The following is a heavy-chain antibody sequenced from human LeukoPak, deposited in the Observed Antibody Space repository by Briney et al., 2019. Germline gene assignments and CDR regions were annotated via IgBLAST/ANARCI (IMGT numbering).Heavy chain of an antibody. CDR3: ARETRNCYDSSGYYCIDY. V-gene: IGHV4-38-2*02. CDR1: GYSISSGYY. D-gene: IGHD3-22*01. CDR2: LYYRGST. Sequence: SETLSLTCTVSGYSISSGYYWAWIRPPPGKGLEWIGNLYYRGSTSYKPSLESRVTILVDTSKNQFSLKLSSVTAADTAVYYCARETRNCYDSSGYYCIDYWGQGTLVTVSS. J-gene: IGHJ4*02.